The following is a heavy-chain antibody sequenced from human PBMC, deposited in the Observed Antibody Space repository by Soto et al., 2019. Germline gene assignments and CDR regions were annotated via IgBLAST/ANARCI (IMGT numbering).Heavy chain of an antibody. CDR2: IWYDGSNK. CDR1: GFTFSSYG. Sequence: QVQLVESGGGVVQPGRSLRLSCAASGFTFSSYGMHWVRQAPGKGLEWVAVIWYDGSNKYYADSVKGRFTISRDNSKNTLYQQMNSLRAEDTAVYYCAREGARGWYFDYWGQGTLVTVSS. CDR3: AREGARGWYFDY. D-gene: IGHD6-19*01. V-gene: IGHV3-33*01. J-gene: IGHJ4*02.